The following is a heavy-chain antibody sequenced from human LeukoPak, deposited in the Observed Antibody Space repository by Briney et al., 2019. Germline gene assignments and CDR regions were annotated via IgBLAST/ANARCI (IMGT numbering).Heavy chain of an antibody. J-gene: IGHJ4*02. D-gene: IGHD5-24*01. V-gene: IGHV3-7*04. CDR2: IKQDGSKK. CDR1: GFPFSSYW. CDR3: TRVGYIDEGIDY. Sequence: GGSLRLSCVASGFPFSSYWMAWVRQAPGKGLEWVANIKQDGSKKSYVDSVKGRFTISRDNAKNSLYLQMNSLRAEDTAIYYCTRVGYIDEGIDYWGQGTLVTVSS.